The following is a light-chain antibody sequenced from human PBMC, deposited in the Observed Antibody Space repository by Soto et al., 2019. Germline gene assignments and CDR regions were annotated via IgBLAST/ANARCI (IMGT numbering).Light chain of an antibody. J-gene: IGLJ2*01. V-gene: IGLV2-23*01. Sequence: QSALTQPASVSGSPGQSLTISCTGTSSDVGSYNLVSWYQQHPGKAPKLMIYEGSKRPLGVSNRFSGSKSGNTASLTISGLQAEDEADYYCCSYAGSSTLGVFGGGTKLTVL. CDR1: SSDVGSYNL. CDR2: EGS. CDR3: CSYAGSSTLGV.